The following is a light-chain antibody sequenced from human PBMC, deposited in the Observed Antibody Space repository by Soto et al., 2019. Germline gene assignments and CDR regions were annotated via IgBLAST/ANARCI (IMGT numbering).Light chain of an antibody. Sequence: EIVMTQSPATLSVSPVEIAYLSFRASQSISSYLAWYQQNPGQAPRLLIYDASNRATGIPARFSGSGSGTDFTLTISRLETEDVAVYYCQQYEAVVTFGQGTKVDIK. CDR3: QQYEAVVT. V-gene: IGKV3D-15*01. CDR2: DAS. CDR1: QSISSY. J-gene: IGKJ1*01.